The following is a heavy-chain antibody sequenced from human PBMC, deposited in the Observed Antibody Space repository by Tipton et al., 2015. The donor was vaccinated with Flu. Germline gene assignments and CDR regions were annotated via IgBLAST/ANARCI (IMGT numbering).Heavy chain of an antibody. CDR3: ARAPIHSSGYYDY. D-gene: IGHD3-22*01. V-gene: IGHV4-34*01. CDR1: GGSFSGYY. Sequence: GLVKPSETLSLTCAVYGGSFSGYYWSWIRQPPGKGLEWIGEINHSGSTNYNPSLKSRVTISVDTSKNQFSLKLSSVTAADTAVYYCARAPIHSSGYYDYWGQGTLVTVSS. J-gene: IGHJ4*02. CDR2: INHSGST.